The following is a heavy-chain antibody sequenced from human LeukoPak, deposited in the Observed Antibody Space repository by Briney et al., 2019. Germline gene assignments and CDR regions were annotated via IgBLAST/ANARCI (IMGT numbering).Heavy chain of an antibody. V-gene: IGHV1-2*02. CDR3: AREIPCSSSSCLDY. CDR1: GYTFTAYY. D-gene: IGHD2-2*01. J-gene: IGHJ4*02. Sequence: ASVKVSCKASGYTFTAYYMHWVRQAPGQGLEWMGWINPHSGGTNFAQKFQGRVTMTRNTSITTAHMELSRLTSDDTAMYYCAREIPCSSSSCLDYWGQGTLVTVSS. CDR2: INPHSGGT.